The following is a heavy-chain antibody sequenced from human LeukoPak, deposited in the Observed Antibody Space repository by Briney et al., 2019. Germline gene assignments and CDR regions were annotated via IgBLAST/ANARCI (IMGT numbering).Heavy chain of an antibody. Sequence: GGSLRLSCAASGFTFSDYAMHWVRQAPGKGLEWVSTISGSGDRTYYADSVKGRFTISRDNSKNTLYLQMNSLRAEDTAVYYCAKDGYYGSGSGYYYYYMDVWGKGTTVTISS. D-gene: IGHD3-10*01. V-gene: IGHV3-23*01. CDR2: ISGSGDRT. CDR1: GFTFSDYA. J-gene: IGHJ6*03. CDR3: AKDGYYGSGSGYYYYYMDV.